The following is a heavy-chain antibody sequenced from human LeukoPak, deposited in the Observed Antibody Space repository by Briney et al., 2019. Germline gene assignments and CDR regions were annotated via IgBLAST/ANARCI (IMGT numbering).Heavy chain of an antibody. J-gene: IGHJ4*02. CDR3: ATYCGGDCNFDY. Sequence: GAPVKVSCKASGGTFSSYAISWVRQAPGQGLEWMGRIIPILGIANYAQKFQGRVTITADKSTSTAYMELSSLRSEDTAVYYCATYCGGDCNFDYWGQGTLVTVSS. D-gene: IGHD2-21*02. CDR1: GGTFSSYA. V-gene: IGHV1-69*04. CDR2: IIPILGIA.